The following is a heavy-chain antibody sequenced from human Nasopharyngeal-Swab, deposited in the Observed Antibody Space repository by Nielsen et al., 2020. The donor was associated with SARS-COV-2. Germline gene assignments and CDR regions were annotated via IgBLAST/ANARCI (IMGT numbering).Heavy chain of an antibody. J-gene: IGHJ6*02. CDR1: GFTFSDYY. Sequence: GESLKISCAASGFTFSDYYMSWIRPAPGKGLEWVSYISSSGSTIYYADSVKGRFTISRDNANNLLYLQMNSLKTEDTAVYYCTTDPAADYPLSVGYYYYGMDVWGQGTTVTVSS. CDR3: TTDPAADYPLSVGYYYYGMDV. D-gene: IGHD3-16*01. V-gene: IGHV3-11*01. CDR2: ISSSGSTI.